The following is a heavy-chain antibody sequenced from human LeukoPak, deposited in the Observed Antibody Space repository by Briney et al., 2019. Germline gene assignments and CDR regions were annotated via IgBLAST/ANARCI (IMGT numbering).Heavy chain of an antibody. V-gene: IGHV1-2*02. D-gene: IGHD3-10*01. CDR2: INPNSGGT. Sequence: ASVKVSCKASGYTFTGYYMHWVRQAPGQGLEWMGWINPNSGGTNYAQKFQGRVTMTRDTSISTAYMELSRLRSDDTAVYYCARGTRRLIWFGELLPFDYWGQGTLVTVSS. CDR3: ARGTRRLIWFGELLPFDY. J-gene: IGHJ4*02. CDR1: GYTFTGYY.